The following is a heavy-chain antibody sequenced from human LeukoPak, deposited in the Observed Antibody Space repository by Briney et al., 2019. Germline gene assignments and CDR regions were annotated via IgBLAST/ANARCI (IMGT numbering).Heavy chain of an antibody. CDR3: ARAVGYCSSTSCYGGAWFDP. J-gene: IGHJ5*02. Sequence: PSETLSLTCTVSGDSISSSSYYWGWIRQPPGKGLEWIGSIYHSGSTYYNPSLKSRVTISVDTSKNQFSLKLSSVTAADTAVYYCARAVGYCSSTSCYGGAWFDPWGQGTLVTVSS. CDR2: IYHSGST. V-gene: IGHV4-39*07. CDR1: GDSISSSSYY. D-gene: IGHD2-2*01.